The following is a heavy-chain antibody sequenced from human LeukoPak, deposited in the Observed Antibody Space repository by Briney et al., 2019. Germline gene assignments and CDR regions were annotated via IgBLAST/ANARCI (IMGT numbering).Heavy chain of an antibody. CDR2: IYSGGGT. Sequence: PGGSLRLSCAASGFTVISDYMSWVRQAPGKGLEGVSVIYSGGGTYYTDSVRGRLTISRDNSKNTLYTQMNNLRVDDTAMYYCARAGHSSGWYTASDSWGQETLVTVSS. CDR1: GFTVISDY. D-gene: IGHD6-19*01. V-gene: IGHV3-53*01. CDR3: ARAGHSSGWYTASDS. J-gene: IGHJ4*02.